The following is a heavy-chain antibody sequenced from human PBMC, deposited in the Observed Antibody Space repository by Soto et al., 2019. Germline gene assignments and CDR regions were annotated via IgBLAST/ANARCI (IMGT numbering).Heavy chain of an antibody. CDR3: GTVFEH. J-gene: IGHJ4*02. Sequence: EVQLVESGGGVVRPGGSLRLSCAASVFTFTSYWMHWVRQVPGKGLVWVSRINNDGSGTSHADSVKGRFTISRDNAKNTLFLQMDSLRVEDTAVYFCGTVFEHWGRGTLVTVSS. CDR1: VFTFTSYW. CDR2: INNDGSGT. V-gene: IGHV3-74*01.